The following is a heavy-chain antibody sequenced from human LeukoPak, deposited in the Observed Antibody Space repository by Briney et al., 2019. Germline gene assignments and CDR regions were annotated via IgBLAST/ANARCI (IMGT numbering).Heavy chain of an antibody. CDR3: AKDTRGDYGWDFDY. Sequence: GGSLRLSCAASGFTFSNYAMHWVRQAPGKGLEWVAFIRYDGSNKYCADSVKGRFTISRDNSKNTLYLQMNSLRAEDAAVYYCAKDTRGDYGWDFDYWGQGTLVTVSS. J-gene: IGHJ4*02. D-gene: IGHD3-10*01. V-gene: IGHV3-30*02. CDR1: GFTFSNYA. CDR2: IRYDGSNK.